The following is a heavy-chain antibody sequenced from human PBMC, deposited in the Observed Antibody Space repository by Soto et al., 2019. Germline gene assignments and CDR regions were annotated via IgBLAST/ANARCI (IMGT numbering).Heavy chain of an antibody. D-gene: IGHD5-18*01. V-gene: IGHV3-9*01. CDR1: GFTFDDYA. Sequence: GGSLRLSCAASGFTFDDYAMHWVRQAPGKGLEWVSGISWNSGSIGYADSVKGRFTISRDNAKNSLYLQMNSLRAEDTALYYCAKDKFAAMDNALFDYWGQGTLVTVSS. CDR2: ISWNSGSI. CDR3: AKDKFAAMDNALFDY. J-gene: IGHJ4*02.